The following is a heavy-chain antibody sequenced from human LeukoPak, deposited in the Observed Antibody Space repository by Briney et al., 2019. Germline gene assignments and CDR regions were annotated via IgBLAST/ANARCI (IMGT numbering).Heavy chain of an antibody. Sequence: GGSLRLSCAASGFTFSSYSMNWVRQAPGEGLEWVSSISSSSNYIYCADSLKGRFIISRDNAKNSLYLQMNSLRAEDTAVYYCARDHCSGGSCLDVGGKGTTVTVSS. CDR1: GFTFSSYS. J-gene: IGHJ6*04. CDR3: ARDHCSGGSCLDV. D-gene: IGHD2-15*01. V-gene: IGHV3-21*01. CDR2: ISSSSNYI.